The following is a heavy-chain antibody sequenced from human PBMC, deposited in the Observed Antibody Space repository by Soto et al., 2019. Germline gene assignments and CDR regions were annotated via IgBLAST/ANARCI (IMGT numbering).Heavy chain of an antibody. V-gene: IGHV4-34*01. Sequence: QVQLQQWGAGLVKPSETLSLTCAVYGGSFSGYYWSWIRQPPGKGLEWIGEINHSGSTNYNPSLKSRVTISVDTSKNQFSLKLSSVTAADTAVYYCARGWGAGMDVWGQGTTVTVSS. CDR2: INHSGST. CDR1: GGSFSGYY. D-gene: IGHD3-16*01. CDR3: ARGWGAGMDV. J-gene: IGHJ6*02.